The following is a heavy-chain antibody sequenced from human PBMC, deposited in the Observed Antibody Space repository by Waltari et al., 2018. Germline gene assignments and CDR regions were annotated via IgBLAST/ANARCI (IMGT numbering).Heavy chain of an antibody. D-gene: IGHD2-15*01. V-gene: IGHV3-30*03. J-gene: IGHJ6*02. Sequence: QVQLVESGGGVVQPGRSLRPSCAASGPTFSRFHMHWVRQAPGKGLEWVARISNEGSRKDYADSVKGRFIISRDNSKNTLYLQMDSLRPEDSAMYYCVRSRPCSGDMCYGLDVWGQGTTVTVSS. CDR3: VRSRPCSGDMCYGLDV. CDR1: GPTFSRFH. CDR2: ISNEGSRK.